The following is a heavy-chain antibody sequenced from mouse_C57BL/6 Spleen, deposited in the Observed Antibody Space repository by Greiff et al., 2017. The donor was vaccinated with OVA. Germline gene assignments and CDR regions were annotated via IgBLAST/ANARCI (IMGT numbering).Heavy chain of an antibody. CDR3: ARDYYGSSYEYFDV. V-gene: IGHV5-4*01. J-gene: IGHJ1*03. CDR2: ISDGGSYT. Sequence: EVQRVESGGGLVKPGGSLTLSCAASGFTFRSYAMSWVRQPPEKRLEWVATISDGGSYTYYPDNVKGRFTISRDNAKNNLYLQMSHLKSEDTAMYYCARDYYGSSYEYFDVWGTGTTVTVSS. CDR1: GFTFRSYA. D-gene: IGHD1-1*01.